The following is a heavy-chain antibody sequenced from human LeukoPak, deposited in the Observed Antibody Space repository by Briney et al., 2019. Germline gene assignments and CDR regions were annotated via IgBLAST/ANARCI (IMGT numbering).Heavy chain of an antibody. D-gene: IGHD1-26*01. CDR2: MNPNTGNA. CDR1: GYTFTNFD. Sequence: ASVKVSCKASGYTFTNFDINWVRQATGQGLEWMGWMNPNTGNAGYAQKFQDRVTITCDASISTAYMDLSSLRSEDTAVYYCARVGYSNSYDYWGQGTQVTVSS. J-gene: IGHJ4*02. CDR3: ARVGYSNSYDY. V-gene: IGHV1-8*01.